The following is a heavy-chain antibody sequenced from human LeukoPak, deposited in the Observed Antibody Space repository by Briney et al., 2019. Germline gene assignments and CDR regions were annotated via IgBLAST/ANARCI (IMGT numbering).Heavy chain of an antibody. D-gene: IGHD2-2*01. CDR3: ARDQEYQLLNYYYYGMDV. V-gene: IGHV1-24*01. CDR1: GYTLTELS. CDR2: FDPEDGET. Sequence: ASVKVSCKVSGYTLTELSMHWVRQAPGKGLEWMGGFDPEDGETIYAQKFQGRVTMTEDTSTDTAYMELSSLRSEDTAVYYCARDQEYQLLNYYYYGMDVWGQGTTVTVSS. J-gene: IGHJ6*02.